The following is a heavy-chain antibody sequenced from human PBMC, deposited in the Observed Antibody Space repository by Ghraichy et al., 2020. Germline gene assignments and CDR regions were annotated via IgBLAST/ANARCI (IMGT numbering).Heavy chain of an antibody. CDR1: GLMFSPNT. CDR3: SGGGGAGTPVLYHMDV. V-gene: IGHV3-21*01. D-gene: IGHD6-19*01. J-gene: IGHJ6*02. Sequence: GGSLRLSCVASGLMFSPNTMNWVRQAPGKGLEWVSSISSSTRYIYYADSVKGRFTISRDNAQNSLYLQMNSLRAEDTAVYYCSGGGGAGTPVLYHMDVWGLGTPVTVSS. CDR2: ISSSTRYI.